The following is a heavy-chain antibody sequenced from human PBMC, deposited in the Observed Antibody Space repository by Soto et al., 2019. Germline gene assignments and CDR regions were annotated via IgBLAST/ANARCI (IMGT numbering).Heavy chain of an antibody. CDR1: GFTFSSYD. V-gene: IGHV3-23*01. Sequence: GGSLRLSCAASGFTFSSYDMSWVRQAPGRGLEWVSGISGSGGSAYYADSVKGRFTISRDNSKNTLYVQMNSLRSEDTAIYYCAKAYGDDFWSGYPLYYYYGMDVWGQGTTVTVSS. D-gene: IGHD3-3*01. J-gene: IGHJ6*02. CDR2: ISGSGGSA. CDR3: AKAYGDDFWSGYPLYYYYGMDV.